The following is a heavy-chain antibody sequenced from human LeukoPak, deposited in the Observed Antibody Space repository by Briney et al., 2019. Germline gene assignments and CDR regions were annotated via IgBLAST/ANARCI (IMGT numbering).Heavy chain of an antibody. CDR3: AKEGYSSSYFDC. J-gene: IGHJ4*02. Sequence: GGSLRLSRAASGFTFSNYGMHWVRPAPGKGLAWVAVISYDGSNKYYADSVKGRFTISRDHSKNTLYLQKNSLRAEDTAVYYCAKEGYSSSYFDCWGQGTLVTASS. V-gene: IGHV3-30*18. CDR2: ISYDGSNK. D-gene: IGHD6-13*01. CDR1: GFTFSNYG.